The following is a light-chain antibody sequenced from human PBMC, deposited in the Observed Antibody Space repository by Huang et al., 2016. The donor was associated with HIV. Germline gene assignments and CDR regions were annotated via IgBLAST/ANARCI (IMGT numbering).Light chain of an antibody. CDR2: GAS. CDR3: QQLHSYPIT. Sequence: AVQLTQSPSSLSTSVGDSVSISCRASPDIGTSLAWYQQKTGRAPKLLISGASTLHTGVPSRFSGDSAGTYFTLFISNLQPEDFATYYCQQLHSYPITFGQGTRLDIK. J-gene: IGKJ5*01. V-gene: IGKV1-13*02. CDR1: PDIGTS.